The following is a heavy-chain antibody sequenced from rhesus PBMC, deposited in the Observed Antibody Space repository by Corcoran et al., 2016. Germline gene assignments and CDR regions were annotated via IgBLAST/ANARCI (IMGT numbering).Heavy chain of an antibody. CDR2: LGVSKGST. J-gene: IGHJ4*01. CDR1: GGSISVYY. D-gene: IGHD2-15*01. V-gene: IGHV4-165*02. Sequence: QVQLQESGPGLVKPSETLSLTCAVSGGSISVYYWNWIRPPPGKGLEWIGYLGVSKGSTSYNPSLNRRVTIATETSKNQFSLTLSSGTAAYTAVDYCARTGEVLPPIAWGQGVLVTVSS. CDR3: ARTGEVLPPIA.